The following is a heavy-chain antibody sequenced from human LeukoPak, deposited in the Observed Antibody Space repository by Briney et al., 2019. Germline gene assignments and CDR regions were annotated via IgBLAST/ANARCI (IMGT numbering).Heavy chain of an antibody. CDR2: ITSSSSTM. CDR1: GFIFSDYS. Sequence: PGGSLRLSCAASGFIFSDYSMSWVRQAPGKGLEWVSYITSSSSTMYYADSVKGRFTISRDNARNSLFLQMNSLRAEDTAVYFCARLGYCSGGSCYYYYMDVWGKGTTVTVSS. D-gene: IGHD2-15*01. CDR3: ARLGYCSGGSCYYYYMDV. J-gene: IGHJ6*03. V-gene: IGHV3-48*01.